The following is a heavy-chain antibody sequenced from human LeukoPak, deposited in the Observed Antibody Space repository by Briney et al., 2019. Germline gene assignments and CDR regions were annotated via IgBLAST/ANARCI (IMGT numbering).Heavy chain of an antibody. D-gene: IGHD5-12*01. CDR3: ARVGDSGYDSGYYYYGMDV. V-gene: IGHV4-59*01. CDR2: IYYSGST. J-gene: IGHJ6*02. Sequence: PSETLSLTCTVSGGSISSYYWSWIRQPPGKGLEWIGYIYYSGSTNYNPSLKSRVTISVDTSKNQFSLKLSSVTAADTAVYYCARVGDSGYDSGYYYYGMDVWGQGTTVTVSS. CDR1: GGSISSYY.